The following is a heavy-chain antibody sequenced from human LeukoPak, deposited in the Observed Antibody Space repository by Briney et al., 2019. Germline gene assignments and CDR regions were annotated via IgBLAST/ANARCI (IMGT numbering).Heavy chain of an antibody. J-gene: IGHJ4*02. D-gene: IGHD1-26*01. CDR2: IRYDVSDK. Sequence: PGGSLRLSCAASGFIFSNYVMHWVRQAPGKGLEWVAFIRYDVSDKYYADSVKGRFTISRDNSKNTLYLQMNSLRVEDTAVYSCAKGVVGASPRPGLIEYWGQGTLVTVSS. CDR1: GFIFSNYV. CDR3: AKGVVGASPRPGLIEY. V-gene: IGHV3-30*02.